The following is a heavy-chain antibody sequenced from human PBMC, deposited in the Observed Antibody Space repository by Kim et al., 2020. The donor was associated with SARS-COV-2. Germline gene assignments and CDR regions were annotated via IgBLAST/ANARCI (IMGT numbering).Heavy chain of an antibody. Sequence: GGSLRLSCAASGVTFRNYGMHWVRQAPGKGLEWVAGISYDGRRKYYGDTAKGRFNISRDNSKNTLFLQMNSLRLDDTAVYYCAKILDPYQVQPAFYFDFWGQGTLVTVSS. CDR2: ISYDGRRK. CDR3: AKILDPYQVQPAFYFDF. D-gene: IGHD1-1*01. J-gene: IGHJ4*02. CDR1: GVTFRNYG. V-gene: IGHV3-30*18.